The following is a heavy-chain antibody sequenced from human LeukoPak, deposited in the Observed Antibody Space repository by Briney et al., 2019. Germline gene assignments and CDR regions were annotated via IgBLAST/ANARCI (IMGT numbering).Heavy chain of an antibody. Sequence: PGGSLRLSCAASGFTVSSNYMSWVRQAPGKGLEWVSVIYSGGSTYYADSVEGRFTISRDNAKNSLYLQMNSLRAEDTAVYYCARERWLQPDYWGQGILVTVSS. CDR1: GFTVSSNY. CDR2: IYSGGST. CDR3: ARERWLQPDY. D-gene: IGHD5-24*01. V-gene: IGHV3-53*01. J-gene: IGHJ4*02.